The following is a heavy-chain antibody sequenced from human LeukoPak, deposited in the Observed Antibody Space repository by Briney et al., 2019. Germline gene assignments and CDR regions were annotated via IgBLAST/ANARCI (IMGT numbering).Heavy chain of an antibody. D-gene: IGHD1-1*01. J-gene: IGHJ4*02. CDR1: GFTFTSHV. CDR2: ISMSVQTT. CDR3: VREGLERRTNFDY. V-gene: IGHV3-64D*06. Sequence: GGSLRLSCSASGFTFTSHVMHWVRQAPGKGLQYVSCISMSVQTTYYAGSVKGRFTISRDSSKNTVYLQMNSLTAEDTAVYYCVREGLERRTNFDYWGQGTLVSVSS.